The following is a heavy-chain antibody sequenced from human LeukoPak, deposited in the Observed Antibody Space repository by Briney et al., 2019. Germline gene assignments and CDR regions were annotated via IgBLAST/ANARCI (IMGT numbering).Heavy chain of an antibody. D-gene: IGHD3-9*01. Sequence: SQTLSLTCTVSGGSISSGGYYWSWIRQPPGKGLEWIGYIYHSGSTYYNPSLKSRVTISVDRSKNQFSLKLSSVTAADTAVYYCARHVTPFDSLDPFDYWGQGTLVTVSS. CDR3: ARHVTPFDSLDPFDY. CDR2: IYHSGST. V-gene: IGHV4-30-2*01. J-gene: IGHJ4*02. CDR1: GGSISSGGYY.